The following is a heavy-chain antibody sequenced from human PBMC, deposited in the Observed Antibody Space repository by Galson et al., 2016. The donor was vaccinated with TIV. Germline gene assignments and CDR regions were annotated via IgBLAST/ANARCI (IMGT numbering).Heavy chain of an antibody. V-gene: IGHV3-21*01. Sequence: SLRLSCAVSGFTFSSYSMSWVRQAPGKGLEWVSSISSTNNYRYYADSVKGRFTISRDNAEDSLYLQINSLRVEDTALYYCARRGNYLSDAFDIWGQGTMVTVSS. CDR3: ARRGNYLSDAFDI. D-gene: IGHD1-7*01. J-gene: IGHJ3*02. CDR2: ISSTNNYR. CDR1: GFTFSSYS.